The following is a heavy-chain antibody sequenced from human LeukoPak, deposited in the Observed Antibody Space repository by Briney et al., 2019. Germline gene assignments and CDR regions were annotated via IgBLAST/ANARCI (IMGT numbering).Heavy chain of an antibody. Sequence: SETLSLTCAVYGGSFSGYYWSWIRQPPGKGLEWIGEINHSGSTNYNPSLKSRVTISVDTSKNQLSLKLSSVTAADTAVYYCARVRFIVVVPAAIRLAARRGYFDYWGQGTLVTVSS. J-gene: IGHJ4*02. CDR3: ARVRFIVVVPAAIRLAARRGYFDY. V-gene: IGHV4-34*01. D-gene: IGHD2-2*02. CDR1: GGSFSGYY. CDR2: INHSGST.